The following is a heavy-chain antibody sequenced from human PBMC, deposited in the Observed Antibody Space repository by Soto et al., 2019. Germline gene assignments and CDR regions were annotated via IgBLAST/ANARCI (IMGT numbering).Heavy chain of an antibody. D-gene: IGHD2-2*02. CDR2: LYPGPGT. V-gene: IGHV3-66*01. CDR1: GFTVSSNF. CDR3: AREGARPCTNAFDL. J-gene: IGHJ3*01. Sequence: VKLVESGGGLVQPGGSLRLSCAASGFTVSSNFMNWVRQAPGKGPEWLSVLYPGPGTYYADSVKDRISISRDDSRNTLYLQLSGLRAEDTAIYYCAREGARPCTNAFDLWGQGTMVTVSP.